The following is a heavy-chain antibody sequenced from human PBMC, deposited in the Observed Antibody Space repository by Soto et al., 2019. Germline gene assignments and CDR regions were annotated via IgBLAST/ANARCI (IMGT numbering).Heavy chain of an antibody. CDR2: INPKSGGT. D-gene: IGHD2-15*01. J-gene: IGHJ4*02. V-gene: IGHV1-2*04. CDR3: ARETQAATHFDY. Sequence: QVQLVQSGAEVKKPGVSVKVSCKASGYTFTGNYMHWVRQAPGQGLEWMGWINPKSGGTNYAQKFQGWITMTRDTSISTAYMELSRLRSDDTAVYYCARETQAATHFDYWGQGTLVTVSS. CDR1: GYTFTGNY.